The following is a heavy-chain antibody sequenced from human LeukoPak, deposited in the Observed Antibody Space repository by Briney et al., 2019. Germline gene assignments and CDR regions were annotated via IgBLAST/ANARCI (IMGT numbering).Heavy chain of an antibody. CDR3: ARGSELDYFDY. Sequence: ASVKVSCKASGYTFTSYYMHWVRLAPGQGLEWMGIINPRGGSTTYAQKFQGRVTMTRDTSTSTVYMDLSSLRSEDTAVFYCARGSELDYFDYWGQGTLVTVPS. CDR2: INPRGGST. J-gene: IGHJ4*02. V-gene: IGHV1-46*01. D-gene: IGHD1-26*01. CDR1: GYTFTSYY.